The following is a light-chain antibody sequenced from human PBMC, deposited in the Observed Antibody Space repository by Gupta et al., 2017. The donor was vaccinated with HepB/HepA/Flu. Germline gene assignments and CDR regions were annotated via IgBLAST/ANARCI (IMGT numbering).Light chain of an antibody. CDR2: AAS. V-gene: IGKV1-27*01. Sequence: GDRVTITCRASQGISNFLAWYQQKPGKIPKLLIFAASTLQSGVPSRFSGSGFGTDFTLTISSLQPEDVATYYCQKYDSDPWTFGQGTKVEIK. CDR3: QKYDSDPWT. J-gene: IGKJ1*01. CDR1: QGISNF.